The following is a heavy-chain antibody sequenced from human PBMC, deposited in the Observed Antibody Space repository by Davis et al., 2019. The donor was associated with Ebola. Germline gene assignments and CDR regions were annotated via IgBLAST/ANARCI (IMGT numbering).Heavy chain of an antibody. CDR1: GFSVTNNH. J-gene: IGHJ5*02. Sequence: GGSLRLSCAASGFSVTNNHMNWVRQAPGKGLEWLSGIYVGGGTFYADSVKGRFTISRDNSKNTLYLQMNSLKTEDTAVYYCARVGARCIDPWGQGTLVTVSS. V-gene: IGHV3-53*01. CDR3: ARVGARCIDP. D-gene: IGHD2-8*01. CDR2: IYVGGGT.